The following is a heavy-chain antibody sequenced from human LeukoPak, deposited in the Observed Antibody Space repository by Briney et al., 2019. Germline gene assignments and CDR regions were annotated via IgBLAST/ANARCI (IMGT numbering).Heavy chain of an antibody. CDR3: AKGNRRHYTSGPNPDSLH. CDR2: ISWNSGTI. V-gene: IGHV3-9*01. D-gene: IGHD6-19*01. J-gene: IGHJ4*02. Sequence: GGSLRLSCAGSGFIFNNYAMHWVRQPPGKGLEWVSGISWNSGTIDYADSVRGRFTISRDNAKNSLYLQMDSLRVEDTAFYYCAKGNRRHYTSGPNPDSLHWGQGALVTVSS. CDR1: GFIFNNYA.